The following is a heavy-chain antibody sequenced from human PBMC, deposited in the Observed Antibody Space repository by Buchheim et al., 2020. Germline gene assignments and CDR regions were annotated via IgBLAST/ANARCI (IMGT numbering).Heavy chain of an antibody. J-gene: IGHJ1*01. D-gene: IGHD4-23*01. CDR3: YYGGDSLH. CDR1: GFTFSSYG. CDR2: ISYDGNNK. Sequence: QVQLVESGGGVVQPGRSLRLSCAASGFTFSSYGMHWVRQAPGKGLDWEAVISYDGNNKYYADSVKGRFTISRDNSKNTVDLQMNSLRPEDTAVYYCYYGGDSLHWGQGTL. V-gene: IGHV3-30*03.